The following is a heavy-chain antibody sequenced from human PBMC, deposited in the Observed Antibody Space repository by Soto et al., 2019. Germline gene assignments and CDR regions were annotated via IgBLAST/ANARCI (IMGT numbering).Heavy chain of an antibody. Sequence: SVKVSCKASGGTFSSYTISWVRQAPGQGLEWMGRIIPILGIANYAQKFQGRVTITADKSTSTAYMELSSLRSEDTAVYYCASDFICSGGSCYTAAEYFQHWGQGTLVTVSS. V-gene: IGHV1-69*02. CDR1: GGTFSSYT. D-gene: IGHD2-15*01. CDR3: ASDFICSGGSCYTAAEYFQH. CDR2: IIPILGIA. J-gene: IGHJ1*01.